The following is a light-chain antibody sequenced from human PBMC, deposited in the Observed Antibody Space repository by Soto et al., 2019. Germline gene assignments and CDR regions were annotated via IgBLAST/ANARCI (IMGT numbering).Light chain of an antibody. CDR3: QQLHSLPT. CDR2: KAS. J-gene: IGKJ5*01. Sequence: DIQMTQSPSTLSGSVGDRVTITCRASQTISSWLAWYQQKPGKDPKLLIYKASTLKSGVPSRFSGSGSGTDFTLTISSLQPEDVATYYCQQLHSLPTFGRGTRLEIK. CDR1: QTISSW. V-gene: IGKV1-5*03.